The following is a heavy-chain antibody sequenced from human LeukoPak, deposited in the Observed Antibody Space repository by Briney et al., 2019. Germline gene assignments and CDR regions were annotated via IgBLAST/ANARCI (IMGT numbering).Heavy chain of an antibody. CDR1: GFTFGDYA. V-gene: IGHV3-49*04. D-gene: IGHD5-18*01. J-gene: IGHJ3*02. Sequence: GGSLRLSCTASGFTFGDYAMSWVRQAPGKGLEWVGFIRSKAFGGTTEYAASVKGRFTVSRDDSKSIAYLQMNSLKTEDTAVYYCTRDGGYTYGPVRAFDIWGQGTMVTVSS. CDR2: IRSKAFGGTT. CDR3: TRDGGYTYGPVRAFDI.